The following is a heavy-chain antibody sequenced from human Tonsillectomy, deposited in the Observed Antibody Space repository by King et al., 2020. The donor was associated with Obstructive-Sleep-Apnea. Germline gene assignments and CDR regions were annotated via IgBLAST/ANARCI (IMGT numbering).Heavy chain of an antibody. V-gene: IGHV3-13*01. D-gene: IGHD6-19*01. CDR3: ARGLYPETDYGGYSSGWYFGY. CDR1: GFTFSSYD. Sequence: VQLVESGGGLVQPGGSLRLSCAASGFTFSSYDMHWVRQATGKGLEWVSAIGTAGDTYYPGSVKGRFTISRENAKNSLYLQMNSLRAGDTAVYYCARGLYPETDYGGYSSGWYFGYWGQGTLVTVSS. CDR2: IGTAGDT. J-gene: IGHJ4*02.